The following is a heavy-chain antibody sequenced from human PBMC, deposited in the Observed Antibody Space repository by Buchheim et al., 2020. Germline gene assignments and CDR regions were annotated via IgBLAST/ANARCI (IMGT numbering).Heavy chain of an antibody. D-gene: IGHD2-21*01. V-gene: IGHV3-48*04. CDR3: ARRVVSAVTRHDY. Sequence: EVQLVESGGGLVQPGGSLTLSCTASGFTFSGYSMSWVRQAPGKGLEWISYISSSSGTIYHADSVKGRFTTSRDNARNLLYVQMNSLRAEDTAVYHCARRVVSAVTRHDYWGQGAL. CDR2: ISSSSGTI. J-gene: IGHJ4*02. CDR1: GFTFSGYS.